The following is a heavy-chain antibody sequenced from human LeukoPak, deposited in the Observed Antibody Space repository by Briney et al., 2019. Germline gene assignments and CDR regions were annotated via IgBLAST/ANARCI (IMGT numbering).Heavy chain of an antibody. V-gene: IGHV3-21*01. CDR3: SRATTYDILTGYSDY. Sequence: GGSLRLSCAASGFTFSSYNINWVRQAPGKGLEWVSSISSSSSYIYYADSVKGRFTISRDNAKKSLYLQMNSLRAEDTAVYYCSRATTYDILTGYSDYWGQGTLVTVSS. D-gene: IGHD3-9*01. J-gene: IGHJ4*02. CDR2: ISSSSSYI. CDR1: GFTFSSYN.